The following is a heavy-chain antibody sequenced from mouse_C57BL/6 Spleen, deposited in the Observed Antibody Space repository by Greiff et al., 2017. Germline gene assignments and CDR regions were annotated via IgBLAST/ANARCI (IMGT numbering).Heavy chain of an antibody. CDR1: GYTFTDYY. CDR3: ARREYYYGSSPYAMDY. V-gene: IGHV1-26*01. Sequence: EVQLQQSGPELVKPGASVKISCKASGYTFTDYYMNWVKQSHGKSLEWIGDINPNNGGTSYNQKFKGKATLTVDKSSSTAYMELRSLTSEDSAVYYCARREYYYGSSPYAMDYWGQGTSVTVSS. J-gene: IGHJ4*01. CDR2: INPNNGGT. D-gene: IGHD1-1*01.